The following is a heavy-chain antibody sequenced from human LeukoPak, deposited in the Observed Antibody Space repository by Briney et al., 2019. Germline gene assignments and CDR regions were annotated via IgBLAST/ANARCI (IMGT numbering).Heavy chain of an antibody. Sequence: GASVKVSCKASGYTFTSYDINWVRQATGQGLEWMGWMNPNSGNTGYAQKFQGRVTMTRNTSISTAYMELSSLRSEDTAVYYCARLDDSSGYYYHYWGQGTLVTLSS. CDR1: GYTFTSYD. CDR3: ARLDDSSGYYYHY. J-gene: IGHJ4*02. CDR2: MNPNSGNT. V-gene: IGHV1-8*01. D-gene: IGHD3-22*01.